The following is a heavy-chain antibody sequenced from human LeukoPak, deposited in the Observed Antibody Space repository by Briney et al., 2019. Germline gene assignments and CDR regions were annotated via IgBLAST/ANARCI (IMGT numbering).Heavy chain of an antibody. CDR3: ARDFKYYGSGRYNWFDP. D-gene: IGHD3-10*01. Sequence: SETLSLTCAVYGGSFSGYYWSWIRQPPGKGLECIGESNHSGSTNYNPSLKSRVTISVDTSKNQFSLKLSSVTAADTAVYYCARDFKYYGSGRYNWFDPWGQGTLVTVSS. V-gene: IGHV4-34*01. CDR1: GGSFSGYY. J-gene: IGHJ5*02. CDR2: SNHSGST.